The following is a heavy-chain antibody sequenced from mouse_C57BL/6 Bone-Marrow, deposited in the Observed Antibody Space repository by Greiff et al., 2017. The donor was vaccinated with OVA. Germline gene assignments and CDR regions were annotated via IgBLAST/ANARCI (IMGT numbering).Heavy chain of an antibody. CDR1: GYAFSSYW. Sequence: VKLMESGAELVKPGASVKISCKASGYAFSSYWMNWVKQRPGQGLEWIGEIDPSDSYTNYNQKFKGKSTLTVDKSSSTAYMQLSSLTSEDSAVYYCAIGFAYWGQGTLVTVSA. CDR2: IDPSDSYT. V-gene: IGHV1S126*01. J-gene: IGHJ3*01. CDR3: AIGFAY.